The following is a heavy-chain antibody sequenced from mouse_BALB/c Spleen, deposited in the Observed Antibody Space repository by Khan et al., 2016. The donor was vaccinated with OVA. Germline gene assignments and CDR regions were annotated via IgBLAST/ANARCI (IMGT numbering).Heavy chain of an antibody. CDR2: IDPFSGGS. D-gene: IGHD2-2*01. CDR1: GYTFTSYS. J-gene: IGHJ3*01. V-gene: IGHV1-34*01. Sequence: EVQLQQSGPELMKPGASVKISCKASGYTFTSYSIHWVMQRHGESLEWIGYIDPFSGGSSYNQKFKVKATLSVDKSSSTVYIHLSNLTSEVAAVYYGTRHGYVAWFTYWGQGTLVTVSA. CDR3: TRHGYVAWFTY.